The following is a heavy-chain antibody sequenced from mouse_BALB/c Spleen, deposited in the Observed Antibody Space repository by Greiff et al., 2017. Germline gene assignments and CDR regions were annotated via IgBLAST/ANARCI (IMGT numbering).Heavy chain of an antibody. CDR1: GYTFTSYW. CDR2: INPSTGYT. CDR3: ASEGCWGVRYYDV. D-gene: IGHD4-1*01. V-gene: IGHV1-7*01. Sequence: QVQLQQSGAELAKPGASVKMSCKASGYTFTSYWMHWVKQRPGQGLEWIGYINPSTGYTDYNQKFKDKATLTADKSSSTAYMQLSSLTSEDSAVYYCASEGCWGVRYYDVWGAGTTVTVSS. J-gene: IGHJ1*01.